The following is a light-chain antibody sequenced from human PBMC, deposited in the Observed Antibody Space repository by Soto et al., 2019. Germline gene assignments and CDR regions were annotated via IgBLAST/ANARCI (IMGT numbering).Light chain of an antibody. CDR3: QRYNNWPWT. V-gene: IGKV3-15*01. J-gene: IGKJ1*01. Sequence: EIVMTQSPATLSVSPGERATLSCRASQSVSSNLAWYQQKPGQAPRLLIYGASTRATGIPARFSGSGSGTAFTLTIISLQSEDFAVYYCQRYNNWPWTFGQGTKVEIK. CDR2: GAS. CDR1: QSVSSN.